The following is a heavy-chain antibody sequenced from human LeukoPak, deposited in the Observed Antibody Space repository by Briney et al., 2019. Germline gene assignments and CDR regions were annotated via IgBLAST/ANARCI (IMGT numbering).Heavy chain of an antibody. CDR1: GFTFSNYA. CDR2: ISGNEDNT. V-gene: IGHV3-23*01. CDR3: AKAQYTSVWSSALGY. J-gene: IGHJ4*02. D-gene: IGHD6-19*01. Sequence: GGSLRLSCAASGFTFSNYAMSWVRQAPGEGLEWVSVISGNEDNTYYADSVKGRFTISRDNSKNTLYLQMNSLRAEDSALYYCAKAQYTSVWSSALGYWGQGTLVTVSS.